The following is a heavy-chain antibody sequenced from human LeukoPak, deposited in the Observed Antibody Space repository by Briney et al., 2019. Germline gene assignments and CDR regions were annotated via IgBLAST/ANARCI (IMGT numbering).Heavy chain of an antibody. CDR2: ISSSSDYI. V-gene: IGHV3-21*01. J-gene: IGHJ4*02. D-gene: IGHD6-13*01. CDR1: TFTFSSDS. CDR3: ARDSGSSWREGLSY. Sequence: PGGSLRLSCAASTFTFSSDSMNWVRQAPGKGLEWVSSISSSSDYIYYADSVKGRLTISRDNAKNSLYLQMNSLTVEDSAVYYCARDSGSSWREGLSYWGQGTLVTVSS.